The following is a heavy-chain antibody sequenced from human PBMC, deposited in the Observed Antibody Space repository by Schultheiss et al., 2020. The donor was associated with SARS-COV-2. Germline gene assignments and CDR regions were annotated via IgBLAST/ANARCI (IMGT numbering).Heavy chain of an antibody. CDR1: GGSISSYY. V-gene: IGHV4-59*12. CDR2: IYYSGST. CDR3: ARGRASIVVVPAAYDY. Sequence: SETLSLTCTVSGGSISSYYWSWIRQPPGKGLEWIGYIYYSGSTNYNPSLKSRVTISVDTSKNQFSLKLSSVTAADTAVYYCARGRASIVVVPAAYDYWGQGTLVTVS. D-gene: IGHD2-2*01. J-gene: IGHJ4*02.